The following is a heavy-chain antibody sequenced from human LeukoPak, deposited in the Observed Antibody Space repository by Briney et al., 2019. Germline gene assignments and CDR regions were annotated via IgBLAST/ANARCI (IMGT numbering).Heavy chain of an antibody. V-gene: IGHV4-59*01. J-gene: IGHJ6*03. CDR3: ARGYYCDIHYYYYYYMDV. D-gene: IGHD3-10*01. CDR1: GGSISSYY. CDR2: IYYSGST. Sequence: AETLSLTCTVSGGSISSYYWSWIRQPPGKGLEWIGYIYYSGSTNYNPSLKSRVTISVDTSKNQFSLKLSSVTAADTAVYYCARGYYCDIHYYYYYYMDVWGKGTTVTVSS.